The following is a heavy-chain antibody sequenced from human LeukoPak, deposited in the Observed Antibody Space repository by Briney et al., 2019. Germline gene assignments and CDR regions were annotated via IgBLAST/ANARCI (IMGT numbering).Heavy chain of an antibody. D-gene: IGHD5-24*01. V-gene: IGHV4-59*01. CDR2: IYYSGST. CDR3: ARGGDGYNDYYFDY. J-gene: IGHJ4*02. CDR1: GGSISSYY. Sequence: SETLSLTCTVSGGSISSYYWSWIRQPPGKGLEWIGYIYYSGSTNYNPSLKSRVTISVDTSKNQFSLKLTSVTAADTAVYYCARGGDGYNDYYFDYWGQGTLVTVSS.